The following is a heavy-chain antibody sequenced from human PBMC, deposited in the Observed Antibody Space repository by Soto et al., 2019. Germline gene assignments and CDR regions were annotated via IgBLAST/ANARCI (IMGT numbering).Heavy chain of an antibody. Sequence: QVQLLESGPGLVTPSQTLSLICNVSGASISSGGYYWSWIRQRPGGGLEWLGFIYYSGISHYNPSLKSRATISVDTSKNQFSLKLISVTAADTAVYYCARTEWIQLWFDYWGQGALVTVS. D-gene: IGHD5-18*01. V-gene: IGHV4-31*03. CDR1: GASISSGGYY. J-gene: IGHJ4*02. CDR3: ARTEWIQLWFDY. CDR2: IYYSGIS.